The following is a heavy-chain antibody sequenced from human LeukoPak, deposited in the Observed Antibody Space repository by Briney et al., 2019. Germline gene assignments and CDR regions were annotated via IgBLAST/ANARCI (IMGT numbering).Heavy chain of an antibody. V-gene: IGHV3-23*01. CDR2: ISGSGGST. D-gene: IGHD6-19*01. J-gene: IGHJ5*02. Sequence: PGGSLRLSCAASGFTFDDYSIHWVRQAPGKGLEWVSAISGSGGSTYYADSVKGRFTISRDNSKNTLYLQMNSLRAEDTAVYYCAKDLTAVAGYNWFDPWGQGTLVTVSS. CDR3: AKDLTAVAGYNWFDP. CDR1: GFTFDDYS.